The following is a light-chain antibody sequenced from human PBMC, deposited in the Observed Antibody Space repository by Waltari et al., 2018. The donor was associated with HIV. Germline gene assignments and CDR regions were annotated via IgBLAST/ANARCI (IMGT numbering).Light chain of an antibody. CDR3: CSYAGSYTLV. J-gene: IGLJ2*01. Sequence: QSALTQPRSVSGSPGQSVTISCTGTSSDVGRYNYVSWYQQYPGRAPKLMMYDVSKRPSGVPDRFSGSKSGNTASLTISGLQTEDEGDYCGCSYAGSYTLVFGGGTKLTVL. CDR2: DVS. CDR1: SSDVGRYNY. V-gene: IGLV2-11*01.